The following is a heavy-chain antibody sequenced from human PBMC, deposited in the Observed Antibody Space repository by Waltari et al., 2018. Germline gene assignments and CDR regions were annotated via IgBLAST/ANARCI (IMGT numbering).Heavy chain of an antibody. CDR1: GFTFDDYT. V-gene: IGHV3-43*01. CDR3: AKACKQWLEGAFDI. CDR2: ISWDGGST. J-gene: IGHJ3*02. Sequence: EVQLVESGGVVVQPGGYLRLSCAASGFTFDDYTMHGVRQAPGKGLEWVSLISWDGGSTYYADSVKGRFTISRDNSKNSLYLQMNSLRTEDTALYYCAKACKQWLEGAFDIWGQGTMVTVSS. D-gene: IGHD6-19*01.